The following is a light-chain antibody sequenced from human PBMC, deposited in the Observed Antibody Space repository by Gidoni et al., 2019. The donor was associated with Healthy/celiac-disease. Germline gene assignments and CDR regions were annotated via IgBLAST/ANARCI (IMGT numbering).Light chain of an antibody. CDR2: LGS. J-gene: IGKJ1*01. CDR1: QSLLHSNGYNY. Sequence: DIVMTQSPLSLPVTPGEPASISCRSSQSLLHSNGYNYLDWYLQKPGQSPQLLIYLGSNRASGVPDRFSGSGSGTDFTLKISRVEAGDVGVYYCMQALQTPITFGQGTKVEIK. CDR3: MQALQTPIT. V-gene: IGKV2-28*01.